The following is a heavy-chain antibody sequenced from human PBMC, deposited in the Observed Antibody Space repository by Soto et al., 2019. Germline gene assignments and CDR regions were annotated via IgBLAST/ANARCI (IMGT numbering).Heavy chain of an antibody. J-gene: IGHJ5*02. CDR2: ISYDGSNK. CDR3: AKARYGSGNYNCFDP. CDR1: GFTFSSYG. V-gene: IGHV3-30*18. D-gene: IGHD1-26*01. Sequence: QVQLVESGGGVVQPGRSLRLSCAASGFTFSSYGMHWVRQAPGKGLEWVAVISYDGSNKYYADSVKGRFTISRDNSKNTLYLQMNSLRAKDTAVYYCAKARYGSGNYNCFDPWGQGTLVTVSS.